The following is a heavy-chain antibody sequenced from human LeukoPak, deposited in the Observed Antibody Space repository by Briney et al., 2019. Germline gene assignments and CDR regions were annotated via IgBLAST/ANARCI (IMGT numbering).Heavy chain of an antibody. V-gene: IGHV4-59*01. CDR1: GGSISSYY. D-gene: IGHD6-19*01. J-gene: IGHJ5*02. CDR3: AREKYSSGGYNWFDP. Sequence: SETLSLTCTVSGGSISSYYWGWIRQPPGKGLEWIGYIYYSGSTNYNPSLKSRVTISVDTSKNQFSLKLSSVTAADTAVYYCAREKYSSGGYNWFDPWGQGTLVTVSS. CDR2: IYYSGST.